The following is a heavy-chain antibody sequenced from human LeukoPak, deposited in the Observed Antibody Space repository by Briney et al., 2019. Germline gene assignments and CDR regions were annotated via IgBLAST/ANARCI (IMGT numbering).Heavy chain of an antibody. CDR3: ARALNYLYYYYYMDV. J-gene: IGHJ6*03. Sequence: ASVKVSCKASGYTFTSYGISWVRQAPGQGLEWMGWISAYNGNTNYAQKFQGRVTITTDESTSTAYMELSSLRSEDTAVYYCARALNYLYYYYYMDVWGKGTTVTVSS. D-gene: IGHD4-11*01. CDR1: GYTFTSYG. V-gene: IGHV1-18*01. CDR2: ISAYNGNT.